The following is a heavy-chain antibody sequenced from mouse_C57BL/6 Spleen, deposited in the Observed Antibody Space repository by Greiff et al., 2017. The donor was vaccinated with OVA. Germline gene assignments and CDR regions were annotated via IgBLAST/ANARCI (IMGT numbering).Heavy chain of an antibody. D-gene: IGHD1-1*02. CDR3: ARGGPGGFAY. Sequence: VQLQQSGAELVRPGASVKLSCKASGYTFTDYYINWVKQRPGQGLEWIARIYPGSGNTYYNEKFKGKATLTAEKSSSTAYMQLSSLTSEDSAVYFCARGGPGGFAYWGQGTLVTVSA. CDR2: IYPGSGNT. CDR1: GYTFTDYY. V-gene: IGHV1-76*01. J-gene: IGHJ3*01.